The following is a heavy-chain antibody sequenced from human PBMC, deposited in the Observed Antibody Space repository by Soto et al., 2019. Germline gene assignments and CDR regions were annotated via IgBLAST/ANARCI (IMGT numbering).Heavy chain of an antibody. CDR3: AKKGGGDYILGY. D-gene: IGHD4-17*01. CDR1: GFSLSTNGVG. J-gene: IGHJ4*02. Sequence: QITLKESGPTLVKPTQTLTLTCTFSGFSLSTNGVGVGWIRQPPGKALEWLALIYWDDSKEYSPSLNSRLTIPKDTPRNLVVLKMTNMDPVDPATYYCAKKGGGDYILGYWGQGTLVTGSS. CDR2: IYWDDSK. V-gene: IGHV2-5*02.